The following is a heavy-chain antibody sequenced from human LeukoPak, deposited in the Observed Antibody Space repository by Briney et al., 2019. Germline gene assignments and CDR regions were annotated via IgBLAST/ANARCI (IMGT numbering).Heavy chain of an antibody. V-gene: IGHV1-69*04. CDR2: IIPILGIA. J-gene: IGHJ4*02. Sequence: SSVKVSCKASGAIFSSYAISWVRQAPGQGLEWMGRIIPILGIANYAQKFQGRVTITADKSTSTAYMDLSSLSSEDTAVYYCARDIPPYYFDYWGQGTLVTVSS. CDR3: ARDIPPYYFDY. D-gene: IGHD2-2*02. CDR1: GAIFSSYA.